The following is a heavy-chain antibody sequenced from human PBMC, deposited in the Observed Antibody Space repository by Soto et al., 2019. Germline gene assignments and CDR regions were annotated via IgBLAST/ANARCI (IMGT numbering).Heavy chain of an antibody. CDR2: IVSDGTTT. Sequence: GGSLRLSCTASGFAFSEYWMHWVRQAPGKGPVWVSRIVSDGTTTVYADSVKGRFTISRDNAKNTLYLQMNSLRAEDTALYYCTRRGSGSSFDPWGQGTPVTVSS. D-gene: IGHD3-10*01. CDR1: GFAFSEYW. CDR3: TRRGSGSSFDP. J-gene: IGHJ5*02. V-gene: IGHV3-74*01.